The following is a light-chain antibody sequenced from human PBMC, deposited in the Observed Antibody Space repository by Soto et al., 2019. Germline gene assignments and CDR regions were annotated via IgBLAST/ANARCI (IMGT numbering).Light chain of an antibody. V-gene: IGKV3D-20*02. CDR3: QQRSHWPRT. Sequence: EIVLTQSACTLSLSPGERASLSCGASQRVGSYLAWYQQKPGQAPRLLIYGASSRATGIPDRFSGSGYGTEFNLTITRLETEDFAVYYCQQRSHWPRTFGQGTKVDIK. CDR1: QRVGSY. J-gene: IGKJ1*01. CDR2: GAS.